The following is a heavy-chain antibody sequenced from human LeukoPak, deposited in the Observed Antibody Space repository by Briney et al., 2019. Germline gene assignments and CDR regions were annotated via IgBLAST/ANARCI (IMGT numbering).Heavy chain of an antibody. Sequence: SQTLSLTCTVSGGSISSGGYYWSWIRQPPGKGLEWIGYIYYSGSTNYNPSLKSRVTISVDASKNQFSLKLSSVTAADTAVYYCARGKPYDFWSGYYYGDAFDIWGQGTMVTVSS. CDR1: GGSISSGGYY. D-gene: IGHD3-3*01. J-gene: IGHJ3*02. CDR3: ARGKPYDFWSGYYYGDAFDI. V-gene: IGHV4-61*08. CDR2: IYYSGST.